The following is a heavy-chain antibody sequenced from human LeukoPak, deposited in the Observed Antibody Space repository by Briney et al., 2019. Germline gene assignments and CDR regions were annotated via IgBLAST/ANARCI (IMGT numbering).Heavy chain of an antibody. Sequence: SETLSLTCTVSGGSINSYYWSWIRQPPGKGLEWIGYIYYSGSTNYNPSLKSRVTISVDTSNNKFSLKLTSLTAADTAVYYCVRHLSAGRPAFDIWGQGTMVTISS. CDR2: IYYSGST. CDR1: GGSINSYY. V-gene: IGHV4-59*08. J-gene: IGHJ3*02. D-gene: IGHD2-15*01. CDR3: VRHLSAGRPAFDI.